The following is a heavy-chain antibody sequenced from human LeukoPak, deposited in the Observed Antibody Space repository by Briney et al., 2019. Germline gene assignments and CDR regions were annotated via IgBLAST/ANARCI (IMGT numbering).Heavy chain of an antibody. D-gene: IGHD5-18*01. J-gene: IGHJ4*02. V-gene: IGHV1-46*01. CDR2: VIPSDGST. Sequence: GASVKVSCKASGYTFSSYYMHWVRQASGQGLEWMGIVIPSDGSTTYAQKFQGRVTMTRDTSTSTVYMELSSLRFEDTAMYYCARGSEEYSYDVVYWGQGTLVTVSS. CDR1: GYTFSSYY. CDR3: ARGSEEYSYDVVY.